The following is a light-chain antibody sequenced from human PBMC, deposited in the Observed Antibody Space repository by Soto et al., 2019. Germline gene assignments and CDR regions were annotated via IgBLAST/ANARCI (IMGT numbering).Light chain of an antibody. CDR2: GAF. V-gene: IGKV1-8*01. CDR3: QQYYSSYS. J-gene: IGKJ2*03. Sequence: AIRMTQSPSSLSASTGDTVIITCRASQDISDYVAWYQHKPGRAPKLLIYGAFTLQSGVPPRFSGSGSETEFMLTISRLQSEDFATYYCQQYYSSYSFGQGTKVEIK. CDR1: QDISDY.